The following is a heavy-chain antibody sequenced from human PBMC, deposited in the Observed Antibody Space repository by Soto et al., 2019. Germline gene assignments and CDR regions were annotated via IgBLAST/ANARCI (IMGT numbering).Heavy chain of an antibody. Sequence: ASVKVSCKASGYTFTSYAMHWVRQAPGQRLEWMGWINAGNGNTKYSQKFQGRVTITRDTSASTAYMELSSLRSEDTAVYYCARIDYYYYDMDVWGQGTTVTVSS. CDR1: GYTFTSYA. V-gene: IGHV1-3*01. CDR2: INAGNGNT. CDR3: ARIDYYYYDMDV. J-gene: IGHJ6*02.